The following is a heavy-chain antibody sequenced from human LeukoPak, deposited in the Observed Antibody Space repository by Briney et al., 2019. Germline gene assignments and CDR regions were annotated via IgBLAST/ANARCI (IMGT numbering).Heavy chain of an antibody. CDR1: GGSFSGYY. CDR2: INHSGST. D-gene: IGHD2-2*02. J-gene: IGHJ4*02. V-gene: IGHV4-34*01. CDR3: ARGLVVPAAIRIFDY. Sequence: PSETLSLTCAVYGGSFSGYYWSWIRQPPGKGLEWIGEINHSGSTNYNPSLKSRVTISVDTSKNQFSLKLSSVTAADTAVYYCARGLVVPAAIRIFDYWGQGTLVTVSS.